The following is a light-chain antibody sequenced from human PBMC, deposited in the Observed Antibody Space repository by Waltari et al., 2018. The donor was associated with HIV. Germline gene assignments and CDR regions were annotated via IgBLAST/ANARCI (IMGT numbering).Light chain of an antibody. V-gene: IGLV1-47*01. CDR3: AAWDDILSGWV. J-gene: IGLJ3*02. Sequence: QSVLTQPPSASGTPGQRVTISCSGSSANVGNTVYWYQQLPGTAPKVLIYRDNQRPSVVPDRFSGARSGTSASLDVSGLRSEDEANYFCAAWDDILSGWVFGGGTKLTVL. CDR1: SANVGNT. CDR2: RDN.